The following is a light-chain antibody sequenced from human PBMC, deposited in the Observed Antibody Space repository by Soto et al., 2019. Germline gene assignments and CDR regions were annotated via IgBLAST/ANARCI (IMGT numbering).Light chain of an antibody. CDR1: QSIGIY. Sequence: ETVLTQSPATLSLSPGETATLSCRASQSIGIYLAWYQQKPGQPPRLLIYDASNRATGIPARFSGSGSGTDFPLPFSGREPEDFQVYYGRRVQSGLPLPSGEGTKVRSN. CDR2: DAS. CDR3: RRVQSGLPLP. V-gene: IGKV3-11*01. J-gene: IGKJ4*01.